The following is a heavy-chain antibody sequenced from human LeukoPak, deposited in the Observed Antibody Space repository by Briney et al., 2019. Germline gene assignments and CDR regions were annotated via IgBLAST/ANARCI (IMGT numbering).Heavy chain of an antibody. CDR3: ARDYFYCSSTSCPSDY. J-gene: IGHJ4*02. CDR1: GFTFSSYS. D-gene: IGHD2-2*01. Sequence: PGGSLRLSCAASGFTFSSYSMNWVRQAPGKGLEWVSSISSSSSYIYYADSVKGRFTISRDNAKNSLYLQMNSLRAEDTAVYYCARDYFYCSSTSCPSDYWGQGPLVTVSS. CDR2: ISSSSSYI. V-gene: IGHV3-21*01.